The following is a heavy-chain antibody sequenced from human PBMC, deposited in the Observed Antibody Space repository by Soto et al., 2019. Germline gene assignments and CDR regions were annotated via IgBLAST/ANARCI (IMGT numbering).Heavy chain of an antibody. CDR3: ARAAPDCGGDCYFDY. V-gene: IGHV3-30-3*01. CDR1: GFTFSSYA. Sequence: QVQLVESGGGVVQPGRSLRLSCAASGFTFSSYAMHWVRQAPGKGLEWVAVISYDGSNKYYADSVKGRFTISRDNSKNTLYLQMNSLRAEDTAVYYCARAAPDCGGDCYFDYWGQGTLVTVSS. D-gene: IGHD2-21*02. J-gene: IGHJ4*02. CDR2: ISYDGSNK.